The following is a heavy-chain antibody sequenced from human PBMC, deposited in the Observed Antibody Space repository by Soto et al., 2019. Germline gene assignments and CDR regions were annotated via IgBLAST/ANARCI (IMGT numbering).Heavy chain of an antibody. CDR2: FDPEDGET. CDR3: ATGLYARGFLEWLPYPGMDV. Sequence: VASVKVSCKVSGYTLTEFSMHWVRQAPGKGLEWMGGFDPEDGETIYAQKFQGRVTMTEDTSTDTAYMELSSLRSEDTAVYYCATGLYARGFLEWLPYPGMDVWGQGTTVTVSS. V-gene: IGHV1-24*01. D-gene: IGHD3-3*01. J-gene: IGHJ6*02. CDR1: GYTLTEFS.